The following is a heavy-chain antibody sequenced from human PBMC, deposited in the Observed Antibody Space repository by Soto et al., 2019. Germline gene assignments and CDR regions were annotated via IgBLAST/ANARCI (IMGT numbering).Heavy chain of an antibody. CDR2: ISYDGSNK. Sequence: PGGSLRLSCAASGFTFSSYGMHWVRQAPGKGLEWVAVISYDGSNKYYADSVKGRFTISRDNSKNTLYLQMNSLRAEDTAVYYCAKDRGKGRDYDFWSGYFTDYYYYGMDVWGQGTTVTVSS. J-gene: IGHJ6*02. D-gene: IGHD3-3*01. CDR3: AKDRGKGRDYDFWSGYFTDYYYYGMDV. V-gene: IGHV3-30*18. CDR1: GFTFSSYG.